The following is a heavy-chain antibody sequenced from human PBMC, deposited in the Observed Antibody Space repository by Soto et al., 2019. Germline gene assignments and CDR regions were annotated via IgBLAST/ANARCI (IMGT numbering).Heavy chain of an antibody. Sequence: GGSLRLSCAASGFTFSSYAMSWVRQAPGKGLEWVSAISGSGGSTYYADSVKGRFTISRDNSKNTLYLQMNSLRAEDTAVYYCGRGTNPYYYYMDVWGKGTTVTVSS. J-gene: IGHJ6*03. CDR3: GRGTNPYYYYMDV. CDR2: ISGSGGST. CDR1: GFTFSSYA. V-gene: IGHV3-23*01. D-gene: IGHD2-8*01.